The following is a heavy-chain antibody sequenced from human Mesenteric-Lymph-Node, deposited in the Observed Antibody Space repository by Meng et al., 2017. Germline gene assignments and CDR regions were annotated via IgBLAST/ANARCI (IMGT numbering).Heavy chain of an antibody. D-gene: IGHD1-26*01. Sequence: VQLVQSGAEGKKPGASVKVSGKASGYTFTNYAIQWVRQAPGQRLEWMGWINSGNGKTKYSEKFQGRVTITRDTSATTAYMELSSLRSEDMAVYYCARGLWEQSRYYFDSWGQGTLVTVSS. CDR1: GYTFTNYA. CDR2: INSGNGKT. J-gene: IGHJ4*02. V-gene: IGHV1-3*01. CDR3: ARGLWEQSRYYFDS.